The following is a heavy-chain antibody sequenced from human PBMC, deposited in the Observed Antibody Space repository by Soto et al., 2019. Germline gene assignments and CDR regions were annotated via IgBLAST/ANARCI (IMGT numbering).Heavy chain of an antibody. CDR1: GGSFSGYY. D-gene: IGHD2-15*01. V-gene: IGHV4-34*01. CDR3: AREPILYLGYCSGGSCYGFDY. CDR2: INHSGST. J-gene: IGHJ4*02. Sequence: SETLSLTCAVYGGSFSGYYWSWIRQPPGKGLEWIGEINHSGSTNYNPSLKSRVTISVDTSKNQFSLKLSSVTAADTAVYYCAREPILYLGYCSGGSCYGFDYWGQGTLVTVSS.